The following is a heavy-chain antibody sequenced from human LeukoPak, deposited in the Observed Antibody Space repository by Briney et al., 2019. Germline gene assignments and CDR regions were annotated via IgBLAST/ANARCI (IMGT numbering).Heavy chain of an antibody. Sequence: GGSLRLSCEASGFTFSTYAMSWVRQAPGKGLEWVSGISVSGGTTYYADSVKGRFTISRDNSKNMMYLQMNSLRAEDTAVYYCARDSSAWSKNYWGQGTLVTVSS. J-gene: IGHJ4*02. V-gene: IGHV3-23*01. D-gene: IGHD6-19*01. CDR1: GFTFSTYA. CDR2: ISVSGGTT. CDR3: ARDSSAWSKNY.